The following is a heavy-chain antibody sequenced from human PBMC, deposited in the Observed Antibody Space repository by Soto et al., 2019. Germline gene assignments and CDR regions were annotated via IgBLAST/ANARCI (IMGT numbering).Heavy chain of an antibody. CDR3: ARARATIAAAAIFDC. Sequence: PSEALSLTCALSVGSISTSNWWSWVRQPPGKGLEWIGEVYRTGSTNYNPSLESRLTISVDKSKNQFSLKLTSVTAADTAVYYCARARATIAAAAIFDCWGQGTLVTVSS. J-gene: IGHJ4*02. V-gene: IGHV4-4*02. D-gene: IGHD6-13*01. CDR1: VGSISTSNW. CDR2: VYRTGST.